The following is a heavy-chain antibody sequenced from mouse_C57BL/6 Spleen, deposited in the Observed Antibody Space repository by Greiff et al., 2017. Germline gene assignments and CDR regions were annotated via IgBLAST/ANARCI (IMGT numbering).Heavy chain of an antibody. CDR1: GYAFSSYW. D-gene: IGHD2-1*01. CDR2: IYPGDGDT. V-gene: IGHV1-80*01. Sequence: LQQSGASVKISCKASGYAFSSYWMNWVKQRPGKGLEWIGQIYPGDGDTNYNGKFKGKATLTADKSSSTAYMQLSSLTSEDSAVYFCARCFYYGNYPYAMDYWGQGTSVTVSS. J-gene: IGHJ4*01. CDR3: ARCFYYGNYPYAMDY.